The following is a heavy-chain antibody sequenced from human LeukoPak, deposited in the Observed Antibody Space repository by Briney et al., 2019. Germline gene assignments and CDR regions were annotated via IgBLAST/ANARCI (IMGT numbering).Heavy chain of an antibody. D-gene: IGHD6-13*01. Sequence: PGGSLRLSCAASGFTFSSYWMSWVRQAPGKGLEWVANIKQDGSEKYYVDSVKGRFTMSRDNAKNSLYLQMNSLRVEDTAVYYCARGSSKGDYYYYYMDVWGKGTTVTISS. CDR2: IKQDGSEK. CDR3: ARGSSKGDYYYYYMDV. V-gene: IGHV3-7*01. J-gene: IGHJ6*03. CDR1: GFTFSSYW.